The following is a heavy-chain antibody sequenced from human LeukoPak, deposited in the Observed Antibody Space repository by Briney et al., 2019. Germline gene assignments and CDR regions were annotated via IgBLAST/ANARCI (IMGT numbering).Heavy chain of an antibody. CDR2: ISYDGSNK. CDR1: GFTFSSYG. Sequence: GGSLRLSCAASGFTFSSYGMHWVRQAPGKGLEWVAVISYDGSNKYYADSVKGRFTISRDNSKNTLYLQMNSLRAEDTAVYYCARDPTQYLIDYWGQGTLVTVSS. CDR3: ARDPTQYLIDY. V-gene: IGHV3-30*03. D-gene: IGHD2-2*01. J-gene: IGHJ4*02.